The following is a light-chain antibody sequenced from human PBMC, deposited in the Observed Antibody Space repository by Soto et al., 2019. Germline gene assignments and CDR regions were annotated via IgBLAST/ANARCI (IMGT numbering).Light chain of an antibody. V-gene: IGKV3-15*01. CDR1: QSVSSN. CDR3: QQYNNWPRT. CDR2: GAS. J-gene: IGKJ1*01. Sequence: EIVVTQSPATMSASLGESATLSCRASQSVSSNLAWYQQKPGQAPRLLIYGASTRATGIPARFSGSGSGTEFTLTISSLQSEDFAVYYCQQYNNWPRTFGQGTKVDIK.